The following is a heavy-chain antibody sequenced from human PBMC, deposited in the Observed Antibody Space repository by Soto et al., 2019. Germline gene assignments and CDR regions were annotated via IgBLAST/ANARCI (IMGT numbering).Heavy chain of an antibody. CDR1: GFTFSTYA. Sequence: QVQLVESGGGVVQPGRSLRLSCAASGFTFSTYAMHWVRQAPGKGLEWVAVISYDGNNKYYADSVKGRFTISRDYSKNTLYLQMNSLRAVDTAGYYCARGGNLWFGEPFDYWGQGALVTVSS. V-gene: IGHV3-30-3*01. CDR2: ISYDGNNK. D-gene: IGHD3-10*01. CDR3: ARGGNLWFGEPFDY. J-gene: IGHJ4*02.